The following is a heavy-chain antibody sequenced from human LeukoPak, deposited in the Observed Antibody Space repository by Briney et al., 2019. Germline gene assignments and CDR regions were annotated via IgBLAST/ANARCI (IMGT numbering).Heavy chain of an antibody. J-gene: IGHJ6*03. Sequence: PSETLSLTCTVSGYSISSDYYWGWIRQPPGKGLEWIGSIYHSGITYYKLSLKSRVTISVDTSKNQFSLKLSSVTAADTAVYYCARGFPESSSWYNYYYYMDVWGKGTTVTVSS. CDR3: ARGFPESSSWYNYYYYMDV. CDR2: IYHSGIT. D-gene: IGHD6-13*01. CDR1: GYSISSDYY. V-gene: IGHV4-38-2*02.